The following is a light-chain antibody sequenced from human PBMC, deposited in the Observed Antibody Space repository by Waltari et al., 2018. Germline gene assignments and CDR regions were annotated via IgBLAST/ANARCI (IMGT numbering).Light chain of an antibody. J-gene: IGLJ3*02. Sequence: QSALTQPRSVSGSPGQSVTIPCTGTSSDVGSYDYVSWYQQHPGKAPKLIISDVTKRPSGVPDRFSGSKSGNTASLTISGLQAEDEADYYCCSYAGTYTWVFGGGTKLTVL. CDR1: SSDVGSYDY. CDR3: CSYAGTYTWV. CDR2: DVT. V-gene: IGLV2-11*01.